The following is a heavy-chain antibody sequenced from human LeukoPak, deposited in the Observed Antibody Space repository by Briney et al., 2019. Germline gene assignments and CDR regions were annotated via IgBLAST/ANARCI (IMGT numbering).Heavy chain of an antibody. CDR2: MSSRGSII. CDR3: ARGAAGGMYNWFDP. D-gene: IGHD6-13*01. J-gene: IGHJ5*02. CDR1: GFTFSSYE. V-gene: IGHV3-48*03. Sequence: GGSLRLSCAASGFTFSSYEMNWVRQAPGKGLEWVSYMSSRGSIIFYADSAKGRFTTSRDNAKNSLYLQMDSLRVEDTAVYYCARGAAGGMYNWFDPWGQGTLVTVSS.